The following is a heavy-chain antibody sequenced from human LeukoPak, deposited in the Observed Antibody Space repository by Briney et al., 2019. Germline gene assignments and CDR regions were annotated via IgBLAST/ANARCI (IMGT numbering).Heavy chain of an antibody. J-gene: IGHJ5*02. CDR2: IYHSGST. CDR3: ARGAGRTMVRGVIIRGDWFDP. CDR1: GYSISSGYY. D-gene: IGHD3-10*01. V-gene: IGHV4-38-2*01. Sequence: PSETLSLTCAVSGYSISSGYYWGWIRRPPGKGLEWIGSIYHSGSTYYNPSLKSRVTISVDTSKNQFSLKLSSVTAADTAVYYCARGAGRTMVRGVIIRGDWFDPWGQGTLVTVSS.